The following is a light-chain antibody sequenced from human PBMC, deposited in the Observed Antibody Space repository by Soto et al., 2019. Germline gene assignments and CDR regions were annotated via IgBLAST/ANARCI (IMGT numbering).Light chain of an antibody. CDR2: GAS. V-gene: IGKV3-20*01. Sequence: EIVLTMSPATLSLYTGERATLSCRASQSVSSSYLAWYQQKPGQAPRLLIYGASSRATGIPDRFSGSGSGTDFTLTISRLEPEDCAVYYCQQYGSSSITFGQGARLEI. CDR1: QSVSSSY. J-gene: IGKJ5*01. CDR3: QQYGSSSIT.